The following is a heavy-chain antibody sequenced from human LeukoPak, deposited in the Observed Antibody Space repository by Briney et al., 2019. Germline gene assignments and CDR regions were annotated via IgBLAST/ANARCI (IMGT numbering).Heavy chain of an antibody. CDR3: AKDSYYYGSGSYLRIDY. D-gene: IGHD3-10*01. Sequence: GGSLRLSCAASGFTFSSYAVSWVRQAPGKGLEWVSAISGSGGSTYYADSVKGRFTISRDNSKNTLYLQMNSLRAEDTAAYYCAKDSYYYGSGSYLRIDYWGQGTLVTVSS. CDR1: GFTFSSYA. CDR2: ISGSGGST. V-gene: IGHV3-23*01. J-gene: IGHJ4*02.